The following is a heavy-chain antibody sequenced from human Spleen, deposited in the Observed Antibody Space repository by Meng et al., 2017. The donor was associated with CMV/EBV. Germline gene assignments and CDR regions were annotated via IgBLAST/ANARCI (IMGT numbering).Heavy chain of an antibody. D-gene: IGHD2-21*01. V-gene: IGHV4-59*01. CDR2: IYYRGNT. CDR3: SRHYCGGDCYSLGH. J-gene: IGHJ1*01. Sequence: GSLRLSCTVSGVSISSYYWTWIRQPPGKGLEWIGYIYYRGNTNYNPSLRSRVTMSVDTSSNQFSLTLISVTAADTAVYYCSRHYCGGDCYSLGHWGQGSLVTVSS. CDR1: GVSISSYY.